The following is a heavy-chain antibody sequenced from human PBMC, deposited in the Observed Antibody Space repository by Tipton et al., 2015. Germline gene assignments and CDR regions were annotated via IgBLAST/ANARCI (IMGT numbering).Heavy chain of an antibody. J-gene: IGHJ3*02. CDR2: ISFDGNNK. CDR1: GFTFSNYA. D-gene: IGHD2-15*01. Sequence: SLRLSCAASGFTFSNYAMHWVRQAPGKGLEWVAIISFDGNNKDYADSVKGRFTISRDNSKNTLFLQMNSLRAEDTATYFCTRGGYCSGGSCYYEAFDMWGQGTMVTVSS. V-gene: IGHV3-30*07. CDR3: TRGGYCSGGSCYYEAFDM.